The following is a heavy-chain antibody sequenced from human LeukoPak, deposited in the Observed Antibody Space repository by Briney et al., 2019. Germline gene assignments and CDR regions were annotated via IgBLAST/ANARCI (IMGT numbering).Heavy chain of an antibody. CDR2: INSDGSST. J-gene: IGHJ4*02. Sequence: GGSLRLSCAASGFTFSSYWMHWVRRAPGKGLVWVSRINSDGSSTSYADSVKGRFTISRDNAKNTLYLQMNSLRAEDTAVYYCARSTVRGVIITPRYWGQGTLVTVSS. CDR1: GFTFSSYW. D-gene: IGHD3-10*01. V-gene: IGHV3-74*01. CDR3: ARSTVRGVIITPRY.